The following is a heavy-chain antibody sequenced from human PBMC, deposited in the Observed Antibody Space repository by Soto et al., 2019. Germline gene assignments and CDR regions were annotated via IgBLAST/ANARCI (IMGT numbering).Heavy chain of an antibody. V-gene: IGHV1-18*01. J-gene: IGHJ5*02. Sequence: QVQLVQSGAEVKKPGASVKVSCKASGYTFTSYGISWVRQAPGQGLEWMGWISAYNGNTNYAQKLQGRVTMTTDTPTSTAYMELRSLRSDDTAVYYCAREEDIYCSSTICYGGWFDPWGQGTLVTVSS. CDR1: GYTFTSYG. CDR3: AREEDIYCSSTICYGGWFDP. D-gene: IGHD2-2*01. CDR2: ISAYNGNT.